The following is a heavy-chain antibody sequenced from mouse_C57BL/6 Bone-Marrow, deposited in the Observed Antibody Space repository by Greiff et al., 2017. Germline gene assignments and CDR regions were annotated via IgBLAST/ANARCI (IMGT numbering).Heavy chain of an antibody. CDR1: GFTFSSYG. J-gene: IGHJ3*01. D-gene: IGHD1-1*01. Sequence: EVQLVESGGDLVKPGGSLKLSCAASGFTFSSYGMSWVRQTPDKRLEWVATISSGGSYTYYPDSVKGRFTISRDNAKNTLYLQMSSLKSEDTAMYYCARPWDYYGSSSAGFAYWGQGTLVTVSA. CDR2: ISSGGSYT. V-gene: IGHV5-6*01. CDR3: ARPWDYYGSSSAGFAY.